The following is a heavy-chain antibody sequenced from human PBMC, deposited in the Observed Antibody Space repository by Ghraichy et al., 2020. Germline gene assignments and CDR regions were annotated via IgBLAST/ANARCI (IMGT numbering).Heavy chain of an antibody. CDR3: ARDLCREAGCYSGIYDY. J-gene: IGHJ4*02. CDR2: ISSSSSTI. Sequence: GGSLRLSCVASGFTFNTYNMNWVRQAPGKGLEWISYISSSSSTIYYADSVKGRFTVSRDNAKNSLYLQVNSLRDEDAAVYYCARDLCREAGCYSGIYDYWGQGTQVTVSS. V-gene: IGHV3-48*02. CDR1: GFTFNTYN. D-gene: IGHD2-21*02.